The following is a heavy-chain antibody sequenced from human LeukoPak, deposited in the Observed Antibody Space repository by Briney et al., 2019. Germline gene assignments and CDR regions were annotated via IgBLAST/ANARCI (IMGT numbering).Heavy chain of an antibody. CDR1: GFTFSGYW. V-gene: IGHV3-74*01. D-gene: IGHD2-8*02. J-gene: IGHJ4*02. CDR2: MSSDGSIT. CDR3: ARDLTYCTGGTCHPSPIDY. Sequence: GGSLRLSCTASGFTFSGYWMHWVRQAPGKGLVWVSRMSSDGSITNYADSVKGRFTISRDNAKNTLYLQMNSLRAEDTAVYYCARDLTYCTGGTCHPSPIDYWGQGTLVTVSS.